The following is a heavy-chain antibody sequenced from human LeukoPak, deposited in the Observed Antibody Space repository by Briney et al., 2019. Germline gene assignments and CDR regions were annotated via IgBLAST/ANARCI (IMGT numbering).Heavy chain of an antibody. Sequence: PSETLSLTGAVYGGSFSGYCWSWIRQPPGKGLEWIGEINHSGSTNYNPSLKSRVTISVDTSKNPFSLRLSSVTAADTAVYYCARGALRYFDGAEYFQHWGQGTLVTVSS. V-gene: IGHV4-34*01. CDR2: INHSGST. CDR3: ARGALRYFDGAEYFQH. J-gene: IGHJ1*01. CDR1: GGSFSGYC. D-gene: IGHD3-9*01.